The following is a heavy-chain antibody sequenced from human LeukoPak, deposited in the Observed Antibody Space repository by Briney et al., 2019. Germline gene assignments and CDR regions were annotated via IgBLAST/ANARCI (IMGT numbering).Heavy chain of an antibody. V-gene: IGHV4-34*01. Sequence: SETLSLTCAVYGGSFSGYYWSWIRQPPGKGLEGIGEINHSGSTNYNPSLKSRVTISVDTSKNQFSLKLSSVTAADTAVYYCARSPPSWSGYFAWGQGTLVTVSS. CDR2: INHSGST. D-gene: IGHD3-3*01. CDR3: ARSPPSWSGYFA. J-gene: IGHJ4*02. CDR1: GGSFSGYY.